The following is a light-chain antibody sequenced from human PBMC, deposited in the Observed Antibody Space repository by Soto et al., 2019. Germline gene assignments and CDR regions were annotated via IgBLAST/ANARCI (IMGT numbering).Light chain of an antibody. J-gene: IGKJ4*01. Sequence: DIVMTQSPDSLAVSLGERATINCKSSQSVLYSSNSKNYIAWYQQKTGQPPKLLIYWASTRESGVPDRFSGSGSGTDFTLTISSLQAEDVAVYYCQQYYSTPPSFGGGTKVEIK. CDR2: WAS. CDR1: QSVLYSSNSKNY. CDR3: QQYYSTPPS. V-gene: IGKV4-1*01.